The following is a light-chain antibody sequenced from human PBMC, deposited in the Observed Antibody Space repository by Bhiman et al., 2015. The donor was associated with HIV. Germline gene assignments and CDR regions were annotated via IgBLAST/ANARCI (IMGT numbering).Light chain of an antibody. Sequence: QSALTQPRSVSGSPGQSVTISCTGTSSDVGGYNYVSWFQHHPGKAPKLMIYDVSKRPSGVSNRFSGSKSGNTASLTISGLQAEDEADYYCSSLTSSITYVFGTGTNVTVL. CDR1: SSDVGGYNY. CDR3: SSLTSSITYV. CDR2: DVS. J-gene: IGLJ1*01. V-gene: IGLV2-11*01.